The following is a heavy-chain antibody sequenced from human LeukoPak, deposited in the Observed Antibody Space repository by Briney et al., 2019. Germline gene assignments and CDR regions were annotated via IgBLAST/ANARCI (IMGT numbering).Heavy chain of an antibody. CDR2: IYSGGST. V-gene: IGHV3-53*01. Sequence: GGSLRLSCAASGFTVSNNYMSWVRQAPGKGLEWVSVIYSGGSTYYADSVKGRFTISRDNSKNTLYLQMNNLRAEDTAVYYCAREGSAPVEGAFDIWGQGTMVTVSS. D-gene: IGHD1-26*01. CDR1: GFTVSNNY. CDR3: AREGSAPVEGAFDI. J-gene: IGHJ3*02.